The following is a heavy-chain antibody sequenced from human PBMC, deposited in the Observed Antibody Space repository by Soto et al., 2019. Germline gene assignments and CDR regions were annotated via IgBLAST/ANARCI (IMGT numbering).Heavy chain of an antibody. J-gene: IGHJ4*02. Sequence: EVQLLESGGGLVQPGGSLRLSCVASGFTFSNYDMSWVRQAPGKGLVWDSTVDSAGSTYYADSVTGRLTISRDNSRNTLSLQMNSLRAEDTAVYYCAKHRLARGIDYWGQGTPVTVSS. CDR3: AKHRLARGIDY. CDR1: GFTFSNYD. D-gene: IGHD3-10*01. CDR2: VDSAGST. V-gene: IGHV3-23*01.